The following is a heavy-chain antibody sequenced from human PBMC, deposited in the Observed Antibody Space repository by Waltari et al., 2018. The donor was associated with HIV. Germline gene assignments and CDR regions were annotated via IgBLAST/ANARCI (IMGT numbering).Heavy chain of an antibody. D-gene: IGHD4-17*01. CDR1: GYNFISYD. Sequence: QVQLVQSGAEVKKPGASVKVSCKASGYNFISYDINWVRQATEQGFEWMEWMHQQCDNTVSAQTFQGRDTMTRNTSLSTAYRALGIPRYEDTAVYYCARGRDSADYGPRKPHYTYGMDVWGQGTTVTVSS. CDR3: ARGRDSADYGPRKPHYTYGMDV. J-gene: IGHJ6*02. CDR2: MHQQCDNT. V-gene: IGHV1-8*01.